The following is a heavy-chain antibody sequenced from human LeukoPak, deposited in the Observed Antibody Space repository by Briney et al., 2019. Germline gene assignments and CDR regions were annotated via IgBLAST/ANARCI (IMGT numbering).Heavy chain of an antibody. CDR3: ARRSGQWLVSYYYYYMDV. CDR1: GYTFTSYY. V-gene: IGHV1-46*01. J-gene: IGHJ6*03. D-gene: IGHD6-19*01. CDR2: INPSGGST. Sequence: ASVKVSCKASGYTFTSYYMHWVRQAPGQGLEWMGIINPSGGSTSYAQKFQGRVTMTRDMSTSTVYMELSSLRSEDTAVYYCARRSGQWLVSYYYYYMDVWGKGTTVTISS.